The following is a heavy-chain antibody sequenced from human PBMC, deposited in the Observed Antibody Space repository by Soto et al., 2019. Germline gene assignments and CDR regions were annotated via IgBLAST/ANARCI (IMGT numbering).Heavy chain of an antibody. V-gene: IGHV3-30*03. CDR2: ISYDGSNK. J-gene: IGHJ4*02. Sequence: GSLRLSCAASGFTFSSYGMHWVRQAPGKGLEWVAVISYDGSNKYYADSVKGRFTISRDNSKNTLYLQMNSLRAEDTAVYYCARGANYYDSSGYCGYWGQGT. CDR1: GFTFSSYG. CDR3: ARGANYYDSSGYCGY. D-gene: IGHD3-22*01.